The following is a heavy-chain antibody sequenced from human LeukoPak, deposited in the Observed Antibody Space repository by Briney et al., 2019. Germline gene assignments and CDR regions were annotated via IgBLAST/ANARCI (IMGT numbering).Heavy chain of an antibody. CDR3: TTIAVAGTEGFHY. V-gene: IGHV3-15*01. J-gene: IGHJ4*02. CDR2: IKSKPDGGTT. CDR1: GLIFNNAW. Sequence: PGRSLRLSCAASGLIFNNAWMSWVRQAPGKGLEWVGRIKSKPDGGTTDYAAAVKGRFTISRDDSKSTLFLQMNSLETEDTAVYYCTTIAVAGTEGFHYWGQGTLVTVSS. D-gene: IGHD6-19*01.